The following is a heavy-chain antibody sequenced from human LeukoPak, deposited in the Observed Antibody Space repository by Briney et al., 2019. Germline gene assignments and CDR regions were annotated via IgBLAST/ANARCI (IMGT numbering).Heavy chain of an antibody. V-gene: IGHV1-18*01. J-gene: IGHJ4*02. Sequence: APVKVSCKASGYTFTSYGISWVRQAPGQGLEWMGWISAYNGNTNYAQKLQGRVTMTTDTSTSTAYMELRSLRSDDTAVYHCARGATRRPPYYFDYWGQGTLVTVSS. CDR1: GYTFTSYG. CDR3: ARGATRRPPYYFDY. CDR2: ISAYNGNT. D-gene: IGHD1-26*01.